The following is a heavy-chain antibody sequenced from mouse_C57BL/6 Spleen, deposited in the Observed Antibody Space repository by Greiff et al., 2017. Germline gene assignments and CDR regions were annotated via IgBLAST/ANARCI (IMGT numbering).Heavy chain of an antibody. D-gene: IGHD4-1*01. V-gene: IGHV5-9*01. Sequence: EVTLVESGGGLVKPGGSLKLSCAASGFTFSSYTMSWVRQTPEKRLEWVATISGGGGNTYYPDSVKGRFTISRDNAKNTLYLQMSSLRSEDTALYYYARQDWDWIAYWGQGTLVTVSA. J-gene: IGHJ3*01. CDR3: ARQDWDWIAY. CDR2: ISGGGGNT. CDR1: GFTFSSYT.